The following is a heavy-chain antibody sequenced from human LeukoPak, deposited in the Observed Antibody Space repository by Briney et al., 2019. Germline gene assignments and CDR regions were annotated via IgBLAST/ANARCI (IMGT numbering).Heavy chain of an antibody. CDR2: IYYSGST. V-gene: IGHV4-30-4*01. Sequence: PSETLSLTCTVSGGSVSSGNYYWSWIRQTPGRGPEWIGYIYYSGSTYYNPSLKSRVTISVDTSKNQFSQKLSSVTAADTAVYYCARVMENCSGGSCYSDAFDIWGQGTMVTVSS. CDR3: ARVMENCSGGSCYSDAFDI. CDR1: GGSVSSGNYY. J-gene: IGHJ3*02. D-gene: IGHD2-15*01.